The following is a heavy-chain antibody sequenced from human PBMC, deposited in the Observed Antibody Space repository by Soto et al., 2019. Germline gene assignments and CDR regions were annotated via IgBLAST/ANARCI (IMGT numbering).Heavy chain of an antibody. CDR3: ARDMSGNYYDSSGYA. Sequence: GGSLRLSCAASGFPVSSNYMSWVRQAPGKGLEWVSVIYSGGSTYYADSVKGRFTISRDNSKNTLYLQMNSLRAEDTAVHYCARDMSGNYYDSSGYAWGQGTLVTVSS. J-gene: IGHJ5*02. CDR1: GFPVSSNY. V-gene: IGHV3-66*01. D-gene: IGHD3-22*01. CDR2: IYSGGST.